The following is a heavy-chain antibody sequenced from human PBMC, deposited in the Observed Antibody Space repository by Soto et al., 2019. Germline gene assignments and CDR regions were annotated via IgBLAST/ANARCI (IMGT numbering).Heavy chain of an antibody. CDR1: GFTFSSYA. D-gene: IGHD3-22*01. Sequence: GGSLRRSCAASGFTFSSYAMSWVRQAPGKGLEWVSAISGSGGSTYYADSVKGRFTISRDNSKNTLYLQMNSLRAEDTAVYYCAKDHYYDSSALWGQGTLVTVSS. V-gene: IGHV3-23*01. CDR3: AKDHYYDSSAL. J-gene: IGHJ4*02. CDR2: ISGSGGST.